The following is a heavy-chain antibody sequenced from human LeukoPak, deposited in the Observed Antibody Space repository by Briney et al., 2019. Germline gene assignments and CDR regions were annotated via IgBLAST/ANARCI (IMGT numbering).Heavy chain of an antibody. CDR2: ISGSGGST. CDR1: GFTFSSYE. V-gene: IGHV3-23*01. D-gene: IGHD1-7*01. CDR3: AKVLVGTTCFEY. Sequence: GGSLRLSCAASGFTFSSYEMNWVRQAPGKGLEWVSAISGSGGSTYYADSVKGRFTMSRDNSKNTLYLQMNSLRAEDTAVYYCAKVLVGTTCFEYWGQGTLVTVSS. J-gene: IGHJ4*02.